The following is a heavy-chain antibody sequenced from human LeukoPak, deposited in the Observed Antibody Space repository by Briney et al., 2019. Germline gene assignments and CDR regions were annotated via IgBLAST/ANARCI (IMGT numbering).Heavy chain of an antibody. V-gene: IGHV6-1*01. D-gene: IGHD6-6*01. CDR2: TYYRSKWYN. CDR3: ARGPSIAGRLYYYYNLDV. J-gene: IGHJ6*03. CDR1: GDSVSSNSAA. Sequence: SQTLSLTCAISGDSVSSNSAAWNWIRQSPSRGLEWLGRTYYRSKWYNDYAVSVKSRITINPDTSKNQFSLKLSSVTAADTAVYCCARGPSIAGRLYYYYNLDVWGKGTTVTVSS.